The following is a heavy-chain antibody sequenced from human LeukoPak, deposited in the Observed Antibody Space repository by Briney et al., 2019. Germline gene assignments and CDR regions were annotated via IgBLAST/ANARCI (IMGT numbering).Heavy chain of an antibody. CDR2: IYYSGST. J-gene: IGHJ3*02. V-gene: IGHV4-59*01. Sequence: KPSETLSLTCTVSGGSISSYYWSWIRQPPGKGLEWIGYIYYSGSTNYNPSLKSRVIISVDTSKNQFSLKLSSVTAADTAVYYCARNEVVLDGAFDIWGQGTMVTVSS. CDR1: GGSISSYY. CDR3: ARNEVVLDGAFDI. D-gene: IGHD2/OR15-2a*01.